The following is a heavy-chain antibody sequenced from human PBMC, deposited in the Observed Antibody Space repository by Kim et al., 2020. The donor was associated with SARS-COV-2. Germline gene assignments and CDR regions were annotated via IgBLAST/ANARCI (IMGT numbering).Heavy chain of an antibody. J-gene: IGHJ4*02. V-gene: IGHV3-11*04. CDR3: ARDGGDSGWNFDY. D-gene: IGHD6-19*01. Sequence: YYVDAVQGRFTISRDNAKNSLYLQMNSLRAEDTAVYYCARDGGDSGWNFDYWGQGTLVTVSS.